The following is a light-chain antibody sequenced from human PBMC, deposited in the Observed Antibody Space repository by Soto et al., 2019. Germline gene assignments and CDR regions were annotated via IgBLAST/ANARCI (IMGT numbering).Light chain of an antibody. CDR1: SSDVGAYNY. CDR3: SSYSDSSTL. Sequence: QSALTQPASVSGSPGQSITISCTGSSSDVGAYNYVSWYQQHPGKAPKLIIYDVTDRPSGVSNRFSGSKSANTASLTISGVQAEDEADYYCSSYSDSSTLFGGGTKLTVL. CDR2: DVT. V-gene: IGLV2-14*01. J-gene: IGLJ2*01.